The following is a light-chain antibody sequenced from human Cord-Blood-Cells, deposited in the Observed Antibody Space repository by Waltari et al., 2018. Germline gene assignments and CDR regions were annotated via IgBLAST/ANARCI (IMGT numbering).Light chain of an antibody. CDR3: QTWGTGTNYV. Sequence: LVLTQSPSASASLGASVKLTCTLRIGHSSSAVACHQQQPEKGPRYLMKLNSDGSHSKGDGIPDRFSGSSSGAERYLTISSLQSEDEADYYCQTWGTGTNYVFGTGTKVTVL. CDR1: IGHSSSA. V-gene: IGLV4-69*01. J-gene: IGLJ1*01. CDR2: LNSDGSH.